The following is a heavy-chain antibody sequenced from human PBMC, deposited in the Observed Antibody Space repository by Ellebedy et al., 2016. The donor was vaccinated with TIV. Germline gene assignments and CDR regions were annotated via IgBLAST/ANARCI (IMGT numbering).Heavy chain of an antibody. V-gene: IGHV4-34*01. CDR1: GGSFSDYF. D-gene: IGHD7-27*01. CDR2: INHSGST. Sequence: GSLRLXXAVYGGSFSDYFWSWIRQPPGKGLEWIGEINHSGSTNYNPSLESRVTISVDTSKNQFSLKLNSVTAADTAVYYCARGGTWGLAYWGQGTLVTVSS. CDR3: ARGGTWGLAY. J-gene: IGHJ4*02.